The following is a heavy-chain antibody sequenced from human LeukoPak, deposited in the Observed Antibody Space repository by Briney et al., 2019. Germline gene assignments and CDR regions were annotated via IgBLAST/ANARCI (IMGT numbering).Heavy chain of an antibody. V-gene: IGHV3-23*01. J-gene: IGHJ4*02. CDR2: ISGSGGST. CDR3: TKKTSYYDSSGALDY. CDR1: GFMFRSYA. D-gene: IGHD3-22*01. Sequence: GGSLRLSCAASGFMFRSYAMSWVRQTPGKGLEWLSVISGSGGSTYHADSVKGRFTISRDNSKNTLFLQMNSLRAEDTAVYYCTKKTSYYDSSGALDYWGQGTLVTVSS.